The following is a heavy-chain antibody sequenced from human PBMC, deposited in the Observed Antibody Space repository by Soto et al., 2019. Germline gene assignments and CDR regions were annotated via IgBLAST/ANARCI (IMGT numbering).Heavy chain of an antibody. D-gene: IGHD1-26*01. CDR3: ARERTRLRELLDY. CDR1: GFTFSSYS. J-gene: IGHJ4*02. CDR2: ISSSSSTI. V-gene: IGHV3-48*02. Sequence: GGSLRLSCAASGFTFSSYSMNWVRQTPGKGLEWVSYISSSSSTIYYADSVKGRFTISRDNAKNSLYLQMNSLRDEDTAVYYCARERTRLRELLDYWGQGTLVTVSS.